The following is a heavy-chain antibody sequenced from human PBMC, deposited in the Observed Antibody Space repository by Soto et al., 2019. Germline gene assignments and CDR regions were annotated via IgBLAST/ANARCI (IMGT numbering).Heavy chain of an antibody. CDR3: ARGGGRVATPWFDP. D-gene: IGHD5-12*01. CDR2: IGTAGDT. J-gene: IGHJ5*02. Sequence: EVQLVESGGGLVQPGGSLRLSCAASGFTFSSYDMHWVRQATGKGLEWVSAIGTAGDTYYPGSVKCRFTISRENAKNSLYLQMNSLRAGDTAVYYCARGGGRVATPWFDPWGQGTLVTVSS. CDR1: GFTFSSYD. V-gene: IGHV3-13*04.